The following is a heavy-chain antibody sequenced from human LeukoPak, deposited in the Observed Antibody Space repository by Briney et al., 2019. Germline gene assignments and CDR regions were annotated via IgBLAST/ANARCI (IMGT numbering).Heavy chain of an antibody. J-gene: IGHJ4*02. CDR3: ARGGIPDY. V-gene: IGHV4-59*08. CDR2: IYYSGST. Sequence: PSETLSLTCTGSGVSISSYYWSWIRQPPGKGLEWIGYIYYSGSTNYNPSLKSRVTILVDTSRNQFSLKLSSVTAADTAVYYCARGGIPDYWGQGILVTVSS. CDR1: GVSISSYY. D-gene: IGHD2-21*01.